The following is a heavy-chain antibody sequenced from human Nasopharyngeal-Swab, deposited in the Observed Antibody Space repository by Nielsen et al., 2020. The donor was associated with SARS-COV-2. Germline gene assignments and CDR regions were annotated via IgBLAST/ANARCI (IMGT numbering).Heavy chain of an antibody. CDR1: GYTFTSYY. D-gene: IGHD3-9*01. CDR3: ARDRGYFDPLGWFDP. Sequence: ASVKVSCKASGYTFTSYYMHWVRQAPGQGLEWMGIINPSGGSTSYAQKFQGSVTMTRDASTSTVYMELSSLRSEDTAVYYCARDRGYFDPLGWFDPWGQGTLVTVSS. CDR2: INPSGGST. J-gene: IGHJ5*02. V-gene: IGHV1-46*01.